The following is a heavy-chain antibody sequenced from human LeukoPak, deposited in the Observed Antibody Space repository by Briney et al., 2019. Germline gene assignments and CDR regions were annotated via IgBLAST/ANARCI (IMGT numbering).Heavy chain of an antibody. CDR1: GFTFSSYA. J-gene: IGHJ3*02. V-gene: IGHV3-30*04. CDR2: KSYDGSNK. D-gene: IGHD3-22*01. CDR3: ARGSSGYWADAFDI. Sequence: GGSLRLSCAASGFTFSSYAMHWVRQAPGKGLEWVAVKSYDGSNKYYADSVKGRFTISRDNSKNTLYLQMNSLRAEDTAVYYCARGSSGYWADAFDIWGQGTMVTVSS.